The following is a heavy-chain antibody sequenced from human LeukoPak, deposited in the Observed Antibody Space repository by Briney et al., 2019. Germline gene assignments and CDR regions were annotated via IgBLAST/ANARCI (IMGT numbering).Heavy chain of an antibody. CDR2: INPNSGGT. Sequence: ASVKVSCKASGYTFTGYYMHWVRQAPGQGLEWMGWINPNSGGTNYAQKFQGRVTMTRDTSISTAYMELGRLRSDDTAVYYCARDSSSWYQYGMDVWGQGTTVTVSS. D-gene: IGHD6-13*01. CDR1: GYTFTGYY. J-gene: IGHJ6*02. CDR3: ARDSSSWYQYGMDV. V-gene: IGHV1-2*02.